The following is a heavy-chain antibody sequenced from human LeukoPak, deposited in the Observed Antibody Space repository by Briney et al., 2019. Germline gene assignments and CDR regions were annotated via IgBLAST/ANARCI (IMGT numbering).Heavy chain of an antibody. J-gene: IGHJ4*02. CDR2: ISYDGSNK. Sequence: GGSLRLSCAASGFTFSSYAMHWVRQAPGKGLEWVAVISYDGSNKYYADSVKGRFTISRDNSKNTLYLQMNSLRAEDTAVYYCAKERRYSGYDSPSDYWGQGTLVTVSS. CDR1: GFTFSSYA. CDR3: AKERRYSGYDSPSDY. V-gene: IGHV3-30-3*01. D-gene: IGHD5-12*01.